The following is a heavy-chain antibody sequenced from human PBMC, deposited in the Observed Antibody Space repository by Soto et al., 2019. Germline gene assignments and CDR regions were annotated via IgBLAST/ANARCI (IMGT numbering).Heavy chain of an antibody. CDR2: ISAYNGNT. Sequence: QVQLVQSGAEVKKPGASVKVSCKASGYTFTSYGISWVRQAPGQGLEWMGWISAYNGNTNYAQKLQGRVTMTTDTSTNTAYMELRSLRSDDTAVYYCARDFRSRHRYSNYVGVDYWGQGTLVTVSS. D-gene: IGHD4-4*01. CDR1: GYTFTSYG. J-gene: IGHJ4*02. V-gene: IGHV1-18*04. CDR3: ARDFRSRHRYSNYVGVDY.